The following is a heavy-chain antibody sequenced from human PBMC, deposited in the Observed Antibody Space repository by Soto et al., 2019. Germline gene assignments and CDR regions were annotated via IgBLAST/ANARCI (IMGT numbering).Heavy chain of an antibody. Sequence: SETLSLTCTVSGGSISSYYWSWIRQPPGKGLEWIGYIYYSGSASYHPSLKSRVTISVDTSKNQFSLKLSSVTAADTAVYYCARAHGSGWGAFDIWGQGTMVTVSS. D-gene: IGHD3-10*01. CDR3: ARAHGSGWGAFDI. J-gene: IGHJ3*02. CDR2: IYYSGSA. CDR1: GGSISSYY. V-gene: IGHV4-59*12.